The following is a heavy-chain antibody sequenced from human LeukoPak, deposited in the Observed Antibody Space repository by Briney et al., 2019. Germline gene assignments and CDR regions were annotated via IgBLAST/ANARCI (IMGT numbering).Heavy chain of an antibody. Sequence: ASVKVSCKASVGTFSSYAIRWVRQAPGQGLEWMGWISAYNGNTNYAQKLQGRVTMTTDTSTSTAYMELRSLRSDDTAVYYCARDYGGEGYYFDYWGQGTLVTVSS. D-gene: IGHD3-10*01. J-gene: IGHJ4*02. CDR2: ISAYNGNT. CDR1: VGTFSSYA. CDR3: ARDYGGEGYYFDY. V-gene: IGHV1-18*01.